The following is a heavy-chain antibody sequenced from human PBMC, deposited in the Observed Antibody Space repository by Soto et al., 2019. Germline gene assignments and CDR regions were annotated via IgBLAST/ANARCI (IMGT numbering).Heavy chain of an antibody. Sequence: QVQLHQWGAGLVKPSETLSLTCAVSGGSFTANYWAWGRQPPGKGLDWIGEVFHNGNTNYNPSLKSRVTVSADTSKNQFSLRLTSVTAADTAVYFCASARWDFWGQGTLVTVSS. CDR1: GGSFTANY. J-gene: IGHJ4*02. CDR3: ASARWDF. CDR2: VFHNGNT. D-gene: IGHD6-13*01. V-gene: IGHV4-34*12.